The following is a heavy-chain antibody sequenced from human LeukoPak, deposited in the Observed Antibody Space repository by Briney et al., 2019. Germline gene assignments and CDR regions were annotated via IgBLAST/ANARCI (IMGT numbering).Heavy chain of an antibody. D-gene: IGHD4-17*01. V-gene: IGHV4-39*01. Sequence: SESLSLTCTVSGGSISSSCYYWGWIRHPPGQGLVWIGSIYYSGSTYHNLCLRSRVTISVDTYKNQFSLKLSSVTAADTAVYYCARQADYGRDWFDPWGQGTLVTVSS. CDR1: GGSISSSCYY. J-gene: IGHJ5*02. CDR3: ARQADYGRDWFDP. CDR2: IYYSGST.